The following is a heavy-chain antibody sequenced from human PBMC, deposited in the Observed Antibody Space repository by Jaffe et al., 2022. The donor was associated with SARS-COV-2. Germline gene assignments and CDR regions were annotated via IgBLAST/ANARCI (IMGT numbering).Heavy chain of an antibody. Sequence: EVQLVQSGAEVKKPGESLKISCKGSGYSFTTYWIAWVRQMPGKGLEWMGIIYPYDSDARYSPSFQGQVTISADKSIRTAFLQWSSLRASDTAMYYCTRRWHNYADHDAFDIWGQGTMVTVSS. J-gene: IGHJ3*02. V-gene: IGHV5-51*01. D-gene: IGHD2-2*01. CDR1: GYSFTTYW. CDR3: TRRWHNYADHDAFDI. CDR2: IYPYDSDA.